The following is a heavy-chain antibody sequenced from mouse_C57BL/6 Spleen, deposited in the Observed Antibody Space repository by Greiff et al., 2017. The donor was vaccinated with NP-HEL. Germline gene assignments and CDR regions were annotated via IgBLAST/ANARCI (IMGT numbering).Heavy chain of an antibody. J-gene: IGHJ4*01. Sequence: VQVVESGAELVRPGTSVKVSCKASGYAFTNYLIEWVKQRPGQGLEWIGVINPGSGGTNYNEKFKGKATLTADKSSSTAYMQLSSLTSEDSAVYFCARGFLYAMDYWGQGTSVTVSS. CDR1: GYAFTNYL. V-gene: IGHV1-54*01. CDR2: INPGSGGT. CDR3: ARGFLYAMDY.